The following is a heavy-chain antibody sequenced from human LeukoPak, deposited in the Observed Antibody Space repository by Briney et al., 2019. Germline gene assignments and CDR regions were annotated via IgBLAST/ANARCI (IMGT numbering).Heavy chain of an antibody. CDR2: INPNSGGT. CDR1: GYTFTVYY. CDR3: ARAMGGYSYGLYYYYGMDV. D-gene: IGHD5-18*01. J-gene: IGHJ6*02. Sequence: ASVKVSCKASGYTFTVYYMHWVRQAPGQGLEWMGWINPNSGGTNYAQKLPGWVTMTRDTSISTACMELSRLRSDDTAVYYCARAMGGYSYGLYYYYGMDVWGQGTTVTVSS. V-gene: IGHV1-2*04.